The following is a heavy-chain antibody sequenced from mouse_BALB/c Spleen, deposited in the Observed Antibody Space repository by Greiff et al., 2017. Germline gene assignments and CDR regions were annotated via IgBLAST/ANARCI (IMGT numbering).Heavy chain of an antibody. Sequence: EVQVVESGGGLVQPGGSRKLSCAASGFTFSSFGMHWVRQAPEKGLEWVAYISSGSSTIYYADTVKGRFTISRDNPKNTLFLQMTSLRSEDTAMYYCARGTGSYYFDYWGQGTTLTVSS. V-gene: IGHV5-17*02. D-gene: IGHD4-1*01. CDR2: ISSGSSTI. CDR1: GFTFSSFG. J-gene: IGHJ2*01. CDR3: ARGTGSYYFDY.